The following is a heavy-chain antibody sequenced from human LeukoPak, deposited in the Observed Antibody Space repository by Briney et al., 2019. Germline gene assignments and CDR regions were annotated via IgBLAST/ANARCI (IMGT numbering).Heavy chain of an antibody. Sequence: GASVKVSCKAPGYTFTSYDINWMRQATGQEPEWMGWINPNSGKTGYAQKFQGRVTITRDTSISTAYMELSSLRSEDTAVYYCAKHYHTTFDYWGQGTLVIVSS. D-gene: IGHD1-14*01. V-gene: IGHV1-8*03. CDR2: INPNSGKT. J-gene: IGHJ4*02. CDR3: AKHYHTTFDY. CDR1: GYTFTSYD.